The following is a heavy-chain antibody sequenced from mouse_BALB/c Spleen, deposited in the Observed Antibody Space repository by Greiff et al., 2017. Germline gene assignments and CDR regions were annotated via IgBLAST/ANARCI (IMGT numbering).Heavy chain of an antibody. V-gene: IGHV1-87*01. Sequence: VQLVESGAELARPGASVKLSCKASGYTFTSYWMQWVKQRPGQGLEWIGAIYPGDGDTRYTQKFKGKATLTADKSSSTAYMQLSSLASEDSAVYYCASDAMDYWGQGTSVTVSS. J-gene: IGHJ4*01. CDR3: ASDAMDY. CDR2: IYPGDGDT. CDR1: GYTFTSYW.